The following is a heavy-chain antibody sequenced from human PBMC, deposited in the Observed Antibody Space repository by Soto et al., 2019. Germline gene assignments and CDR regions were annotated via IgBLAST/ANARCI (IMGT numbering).Heavy chain of an antibody. CDR2: ISSSGSTI. CDR3: AREPTTIFGVVISGYYFDY. CDR1: GSTFSSYE. J-gene: IGHJ4*02. D-gene: IGHD3-3*01. V-gene: IGHV3-48*03. Sequence: PGGSLRLSCATSGSTFSSYEMNWVRQAPGKGLEWVSYISSSGSTIYYADSVKGRFTMSSDNAKNSLYLQMNSLRAEDTAVYYCAREPTTIFGVVISGYYFDYWGQGTLVTVSS.